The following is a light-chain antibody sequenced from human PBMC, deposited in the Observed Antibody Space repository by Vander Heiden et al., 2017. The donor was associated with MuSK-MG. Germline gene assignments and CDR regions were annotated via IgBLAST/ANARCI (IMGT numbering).Light chain of an antibody. CDR2: RNN. CDR1: TSNIGSNY. V-gene: IGLV1-47*01. J-gene: IGLJ2*01. CDR3: AAWDDRLSVVV. Sequence: QPVLTQPPSASRTPGQRVPISCSGSTSNIGSNYVYWYQQLPGTAPKLLIYRNNQRPSGVPDRFAGSKSGTSASLAISGLRYEDEAEYYCAAWDDRLSVVVFGGGTKLTVL.